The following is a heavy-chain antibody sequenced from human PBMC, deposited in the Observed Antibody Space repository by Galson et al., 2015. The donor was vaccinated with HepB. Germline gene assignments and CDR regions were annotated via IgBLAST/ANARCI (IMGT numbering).Heavy chain of an antibody. J-gene: IGHJ4*02. Sequence: SLRLSCAASGFTFSSYSMNWVRQAPGKGLEWVSYISSSSSTIYYADSVKGRFTISRGNAKNSLYLQMNSLRAEDTAVYYCARSRGYSSAYFDYWGQGTLVTVSS. V-gene: IGHV3-48*01. CDR2: ISSSSSTI. CDR1: GFTFSSYS. CDR3: ARSRGYSSAYFDY. D-gene: IGHD6-19*01.